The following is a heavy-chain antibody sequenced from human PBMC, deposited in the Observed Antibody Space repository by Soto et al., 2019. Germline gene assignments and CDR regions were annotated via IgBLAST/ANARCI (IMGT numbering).Heavy chain of an antibody. V-gene: IGHV1-46*01. Sequence: ASVKVSCKASGYTFTSYYMHWVRQAPGQGLEWMGIINPSGGSTSYAQKFQGRVTMTRDTSTSTVYMELSSLRSEDTAVYYCARDFVDTAMVTDYYYGMDVWGQGTTVTVSS. CDR2: INPSGGST. CDR3: ARDFVDTAMVTDYYYGMDV. CDR1: GYTFTSYY. D-gene: IGHD5-18*01. J-gene: IGHJ6*02.